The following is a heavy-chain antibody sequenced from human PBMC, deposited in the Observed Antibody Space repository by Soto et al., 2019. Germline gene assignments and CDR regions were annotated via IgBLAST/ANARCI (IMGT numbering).Heavy chain of an antibody. Sequence: QVQLVQSGDEVKKPGASVKVSCKASGYIFTGYYIHWVRQAPGQGLEWMGWINPNRGTNYAQNFQGRVIMTSDTSISTAYMELSGLRFDDTAVYYCATRHTSGRDAFHIWGQGTMVTVSS. CDR3: ATRHTSGRDAFHI. CDR1: GYIFTGYY. V-gene: IGHV1-2*02. J-gene: IGHJ3*02. CDR2: INPNRGT. D-gene: IGHD6-25*01.